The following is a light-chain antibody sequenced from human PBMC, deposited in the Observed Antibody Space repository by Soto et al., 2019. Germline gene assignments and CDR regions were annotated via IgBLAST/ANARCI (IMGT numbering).Light chain of an antibody. J-gene: IGKJ5*01. Sequence: DLQMTQSPSYLSASVGDRFTFTCRASQSISTYLNWYEQKTGKAPNLLIYGASNLQSGVPSRLSGGGYGTDFTITISSLQTEDFETYYCQQSYSNPITFGQGTRLEIK. CDR2: GAS. CDR1: QSISTY. CDR3: QQSYSNPIT. V-gene: IGKV1-39*01.